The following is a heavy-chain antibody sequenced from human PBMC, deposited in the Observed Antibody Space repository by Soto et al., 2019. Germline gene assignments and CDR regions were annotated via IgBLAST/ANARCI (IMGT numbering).Heavy chain of an antibody. CDR3: ARDLFWPMGWFDP. CDR2: IYHSGST. Sequence: PSETLSLTCAVSGGSISSSNWWSWVHQPPGKGLEWIGEIYHSGSTNYNPSLKSRVTISVDKSKNQFSLKLSSVTAADTAVYYCARDLFWPMGWFDPWGQGTLVTVSS. CDR1: GGSISSSNW. J-gene: IGHJ5*02. D-gene: IGHD3-3*01. V-gene: IGHV4-4*02.